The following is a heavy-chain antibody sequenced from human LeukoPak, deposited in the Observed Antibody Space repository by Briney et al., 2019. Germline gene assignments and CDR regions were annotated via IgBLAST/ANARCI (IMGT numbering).Heavy chain of an antibody. V-gene: IGHV4-4*07. CDR2: IYTSGST. CDR3: ATGIYDYGDYDPYWYFDL. Sequence: PSETLSLTCTVSGGSISSYYWSWIRQPAGEGLEWIRRIYTSGSTNFNRSLKSRVTMSVDTSKNQFSLKLSSVTAADTAVYYCATGIYDYGDYDPYWYFDLWGRGTLVTVSS. D-gene: IGHD4-17*01. CDR1: GGSISSYY. J-gene: IGHJ2*01.